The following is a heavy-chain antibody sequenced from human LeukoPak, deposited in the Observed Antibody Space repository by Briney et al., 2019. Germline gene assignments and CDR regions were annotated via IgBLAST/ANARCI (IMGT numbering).Heavy chain of an antibody. D-gene: IGHD3-9*01. CDR3: ARGANYDILTGPGYGMDV. Sequence: GGPLRLSCAASGFTFSSYAMSWVRQAPGKGLEWVSAISGSGGNTYYADSEKGRFTISRDNSKNTLYLQMNSLRAEDTAVYYCARGANYDILTGPGYGMDVWGQGTTVTVSS. CDR1: GFTFSSYA. V-gene: IGHV3-23*01. CDR2: ISGSGGNT. J-gene: IGHJ6*02.